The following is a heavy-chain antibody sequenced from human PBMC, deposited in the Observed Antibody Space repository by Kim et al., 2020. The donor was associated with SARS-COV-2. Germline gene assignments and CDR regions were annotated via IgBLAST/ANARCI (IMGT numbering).Heavy chain of an antibody. CDR2: IYYSGST. D-gene: IGHD6-19*01. CDR3: ARVIAVAQRTENWFDP. CDR1: GGSISSSSYY. V-gene: IGHV4-39*07. Sequence: SETLSLTCTVSGGSISSSSYYWGWIRQPPGKGLEWIGSIYYSGSTYYNPSLKSRVTISVDTSKNQFSLKLSSVTAADTAVYYCARVIAVAQRTENWFDPWGQGTLVTVSS. J-gene: IGHJ5*02.